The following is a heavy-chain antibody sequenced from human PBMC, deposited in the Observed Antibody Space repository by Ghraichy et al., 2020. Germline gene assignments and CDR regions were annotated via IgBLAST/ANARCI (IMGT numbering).Heavy chain of an antibody. CDR3: ASHFDSSGYYYYYYMDV. Sequence: SQTLSLTCTVSSGSISSSSYYWGWIRQPPGKGLEWIGSISYSGSTYYNPSLKSRVTISVDTSKNQFSLNLSSVTAADTAVFYCASHFDSSGYYYYYYMDVWGKGTTVTVSS. CDR1: SGSISSSSYY. CDR2: ISYSGST. D-gene: IGHD3-22*01. J-gene: IGHJ6*03. V-gene: IGHV4-39*01.